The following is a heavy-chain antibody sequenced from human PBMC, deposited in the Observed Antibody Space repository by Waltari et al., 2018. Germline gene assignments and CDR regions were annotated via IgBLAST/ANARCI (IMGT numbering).Heavy chain of an antibody. Sequence: QVQLLESGPGLVKPSETLSLTCAVSDYSISSGHYWGWIRQPPVKGLEWIGSIYYSGSTNYNPALKSRVTISVDTSKNQFSLKMTSVTASDTAVYYCARSSVSCCNWFDPWGQGTLVTVSS. CDR1: DYSISSGHY. CDR3: ARSSVSCCNWFDP. J-gene: IGHJ5*02. D-gene: IGHD2-2*01. V-gene: IGHV4-38-2*01. CDR2: IYYSGST.